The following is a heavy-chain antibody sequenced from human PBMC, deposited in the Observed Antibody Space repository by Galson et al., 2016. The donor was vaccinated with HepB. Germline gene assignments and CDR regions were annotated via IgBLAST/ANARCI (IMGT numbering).Heavy chain of an antibody. CDR2: INHRGST. D-gene: IGHD1-26*01. J-gene: IGHJ4*02. CDR3: ARASWEFPTTFDF. Sequence: SETLSLTCGVYNGSLSDNYWTWIRQPPGRGLEWIAEINHRGSTNYSPSLRSRVTISVDTSKNQLSLKLTSATAADTAVYYCARASWEFPTTFDFWGQGTLVTVSS. V-gene: IGHV4-34*01. CDR1: NGSLSDNY.